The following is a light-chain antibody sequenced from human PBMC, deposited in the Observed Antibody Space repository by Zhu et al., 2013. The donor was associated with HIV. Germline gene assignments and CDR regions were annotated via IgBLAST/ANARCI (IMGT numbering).Light chain of an antibody. J-gene: IGLJ3*02. CDR1: RLRYYF. CDR3: QVFDSTSDHRV. Sequence: SSELTQDPAVSVALGQTVRITCQGDRLRYYFANWFQQKPGQAPVLVVYDDSDRPSGIPDRFSGSNSGNTATLTISSVEDGDEADYHCQVFDSTSDHRVFGGGTKLTVL. CDR2: DDS. V-gene: IGLV3-21*02.